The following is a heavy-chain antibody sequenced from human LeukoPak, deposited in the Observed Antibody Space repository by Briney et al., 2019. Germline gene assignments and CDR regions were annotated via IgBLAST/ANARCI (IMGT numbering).Heavy chain of an antibody. V-gene: IGHV3-9*01. J-gene: IGHJ3*02. CDR1: GFTFDDYA. Sequence: GGSLRLSCAASGFTFDDYAMHWVRQAPGKGLEWVSGISWNSGSIGYADSVKGRFTISRDNSKNTLYLQMNSLRAEDTAVYYCARSGSQFRDAFDIWGQGTMVTVSP. D-gene: IGHD6-25*01. CDR3: ARSGSQFRDAFDI. CDR2: ISWNSGSI.